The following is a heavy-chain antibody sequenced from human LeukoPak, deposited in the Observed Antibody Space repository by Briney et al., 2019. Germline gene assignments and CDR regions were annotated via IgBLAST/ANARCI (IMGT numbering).Heavy chain of an antibody. CDR1: GFTFSSNW. V-gene: IGHV3-7*01. D-gene: IGHD3-3*01. CDR3: ARDEYLWSGCYPNQAFDY. CDR2: IKQDGSEK. J-gene: IGHJ4*02. Sequence: GGSLRLSCAASGFTFSSNWMTWVRQAPGKGLEWVANIKQDGSEKYYVDSVKGRFTISRDNAKKSLYLQMNSLRAEDTAMYYCARDEYLWSGCYPNQAFDYWGQGTLVTVSS.